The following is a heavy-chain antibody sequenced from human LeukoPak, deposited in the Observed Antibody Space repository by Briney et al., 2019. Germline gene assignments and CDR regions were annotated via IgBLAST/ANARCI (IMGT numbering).Heavy chain of an antibody. Sequence: ASVKVSCKASGYTLSQYAMHWVRQAPGQRPEWMGWINSGNSNTKYDQKFQGRVTITRDTSANTAYMKLSSLRSEDTAVYYCAREQWLGSFYYYYYGLDVWGQGTTVTVSS. CDR2: INSGNSNT. CDR3: AREQWLGSFYYYYYGLDV. J-gene: IGHJ6*02. V-gene: IGHV1-3*04. D-gene: IGHD6-19*01. CDR1: GYTLSQYA.